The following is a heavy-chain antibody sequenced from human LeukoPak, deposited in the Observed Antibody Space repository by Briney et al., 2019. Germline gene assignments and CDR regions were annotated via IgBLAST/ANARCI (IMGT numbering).Heavy chain of an antibody. CDR3: ASYTANQQWLPRPDDAFDI. J-gene: IGHJ3*02. V-gene: IGHV1-8*01. CDR1: GYTLSSYD. Sequence: ASVKVSCKASGYTLSSYDINWVRQATGQGLEWMGWMNPNNGNTGYAQKFQGRVTFTRDTSISTAYMELSSLRSDDTAVYYCASYTANQQWLPRPDDAFDIWGQGTMVTVSS. CDR2: MNPNNGNT. D-gene: IGHD6-19*01.